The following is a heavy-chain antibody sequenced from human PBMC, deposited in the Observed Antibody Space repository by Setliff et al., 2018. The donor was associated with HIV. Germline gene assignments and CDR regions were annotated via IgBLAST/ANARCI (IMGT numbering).Heavy chain of an antibody. Sequence: SETLSLTCIVSGGSITSHYWGWIRQPPGKGLEWIGFIYYTGHTNYNPSLKSRVTISVDTSKNQFSLKLNSVTAADTAVYYCARERSLITNRRYFDSWGQGTLVTVSS. CDR1: GGSITSHY. CDR3: ARERSLITNRRYFDS. J-gene: IGHJ4*02. V-gene: IGHV4-59*11. CDR2: IYYTGHT. D-gene: IGHD3-16*01.